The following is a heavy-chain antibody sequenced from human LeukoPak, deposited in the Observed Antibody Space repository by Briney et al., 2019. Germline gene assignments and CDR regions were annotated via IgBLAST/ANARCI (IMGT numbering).Heavy chain of an antibody. Sequence: GGSLRLSCAASGFTFNGFWMSWVRQAPGKELEWVANIKQDGSDIYYLGSVRGRFTISRDNAMNSLYLQMNSLRAEDTAVYYCTRDALYGDPSYYYMDVWGKGTTVTVSS. CDR1: GFTFNGFW. V-gene: IGHV3-7*01. J-gene: IGHJ6*03. CDR2: IKQDGSDI. CDR3: TRDALYGDPSYYYMDV. D-gene: IGHD4-17*01.